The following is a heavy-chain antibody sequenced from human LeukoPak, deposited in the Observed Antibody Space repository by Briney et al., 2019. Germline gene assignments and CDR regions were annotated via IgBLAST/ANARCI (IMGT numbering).Heavy chain of an antibody. J-gene: IGHJ4*02. Sequence: ASVKVSCKASGYTFTGYYSHWVRQAPGQGLEWMGWINPNSGGTTYAEKFQGRLTMTRDTSISTAYMELSRLRSDDTAVYYCARARVDYVWGSYGHFDYWGQGSLVTVSS. CDR1: GYTFTGYY. CDR3: ARARVDYVWGSYGHFDY. V-gene: IGHV1-2*02. D-gene: IGHD3-16*01. CDR2: INPNSGGT.